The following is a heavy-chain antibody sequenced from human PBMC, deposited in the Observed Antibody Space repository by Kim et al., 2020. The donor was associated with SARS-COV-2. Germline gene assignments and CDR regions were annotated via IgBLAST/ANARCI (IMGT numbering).Heavy chain of an antibody. Sequence: SETLSLTCAVSGGSISSSNWWSWVRQPPGKGLEWIGEIYHSGSTNYNPSLKSRVTISVDKSKNQFSLKLSSVTAADTAVYYCARAWEMATRGGWFDPWGQGTLVTVSS. V-gene: IGHV4-4*02. CDR3: ARAWEMATRGGWFDP. CDR1: GGSISSSNW. J-gene: IGHJ5*02. CDR2: IYHSGST. D-gene: IGHD5-12*01.